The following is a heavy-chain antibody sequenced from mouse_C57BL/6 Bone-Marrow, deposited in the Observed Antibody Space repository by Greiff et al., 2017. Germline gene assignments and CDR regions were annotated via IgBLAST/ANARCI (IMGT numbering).Heavy chain of an antibody. CDR3: TFITTVVGGGY. D-gene: IGHD1-1*01. J-gene: IGHJ2*01. CDR1: GFNIKDYS. V-gene: IGHV14-1*01. Sequence: VHVKQSGAELVRPGASVKLSCTASGFNIKDYSMHWVKQRPEQGLEWIGRIDPEDGDTEYAPKFQGKATMTADTASNTAYLQLSSLTSEDTAVXYCTFITTVVGGGYWGQGTTLTVSS. CDR2: IDPEDGDT.